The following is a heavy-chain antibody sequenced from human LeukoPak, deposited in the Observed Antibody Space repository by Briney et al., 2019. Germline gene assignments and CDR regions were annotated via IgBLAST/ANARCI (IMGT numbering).Heavy chain of an antibody. D-gene: IGHD6-6*01. CDR2: IISDGSST. V-gene: IGHV3-74*01. CDR3: ARAYSSSSRFLHYYYYMDV. J-gene: IGHJ6*03. Sequence: GGSLRLSCAASGFTFSSYWMHWVRQAPGKGLVWVSRIISDGSSTSYADSVKGRFTISRDNAKNTLYLQMNSLRAEDTAVYYCARAYSSSSRFLHYYYYMDVWGKGTTVTVSS. CDR1: GFTFSSYW.